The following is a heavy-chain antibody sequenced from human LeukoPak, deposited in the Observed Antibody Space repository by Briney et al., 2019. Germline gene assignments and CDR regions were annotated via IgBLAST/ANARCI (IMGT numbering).Heavy chain of an antibody. CDR3: ARDLSGSYHSDAFDI. CDR2: INSDGSST. J-gene: IGHJ3*02. V-gene: IGHV3-74*01. CDR1: GFTFSSYW. D-gene: IGHD1-26*01. Sequence: GGSLRLSCAASGFTFSSYWMHWVRQAPGKGLVWVSRINSDGSSTSYADSVKGRFTISRDNAKNTLYLQMSSLRAEDTAVYYCARDLSGSYHSDAFDIWGQGTMVTVSS.